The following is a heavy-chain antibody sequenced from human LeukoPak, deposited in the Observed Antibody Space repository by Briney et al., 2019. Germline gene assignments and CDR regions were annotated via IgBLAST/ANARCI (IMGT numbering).Heavy chain of an antibody. CDR3: ARHGRNSSGWYWGQAYNWFDP. CDR1: GGSISSYY. CDR2: IYYSGST. V-gene: IGHV4-59*08. J-gene: IGHJ5*02. D-gene: IGHD6-13*01. Sequence: KTSETLSLTCTVSGGSISSYYWSWIRQPPGKGLEWIGYIYYSGSTNYNPSLKSRVAISVDTSKNQFSLKLSSVTAADTAVYYCARHGRNSSGWYWGQAYNWFDPWGQGTLVTVSS.